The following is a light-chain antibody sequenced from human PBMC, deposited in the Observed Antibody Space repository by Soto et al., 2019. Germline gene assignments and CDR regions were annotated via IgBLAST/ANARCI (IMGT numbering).Light chain of an antibody. CDR1: QSISSW. J-gene: IGKJ1*01. CDR3: QQYNTYTWT. V-gene: IGKV1-5*01. Sequence: DIQMTQSPSTLSASVGDRVTITCRASQSISSWLAWYQQKPGKSPNLLIYDASSLKHGVPSRFSGSGSGTEFTLTISSLQPDDFATYYCQQYNTYTWTFGQGTKVDIK. CDR2: DAS.